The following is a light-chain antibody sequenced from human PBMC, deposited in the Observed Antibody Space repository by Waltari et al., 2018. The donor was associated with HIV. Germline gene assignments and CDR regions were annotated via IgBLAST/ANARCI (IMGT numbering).Light chain of an antibody. J-gene: IGLJ1*01. CDR1: NIGSKR. CDR2: NGS. V-gene: IGLV3-21*02. Sequence: SYVLTQPPSVSVAPGQTARITCGGNNIGSKRVHWYQQKPGQAPVLVVYNGSDRPSGIPERFSGSNSGNTATLTITRVEAGDEADYYCHVWDRGTDHHVF. CDR3: HVWDRGTDHHV.